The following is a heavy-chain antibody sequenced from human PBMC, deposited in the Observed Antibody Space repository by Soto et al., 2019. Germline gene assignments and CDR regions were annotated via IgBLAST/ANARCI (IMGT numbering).Heavy chain of an antibody. CDR3: VTGWYEY. D-gene: IGHD2-15*01. V-gene: IGHV3-74*01. CDR1: EFTFSSSW. Sequence: GGSRRLSWVVSEFTFSSSWRQWFRQVPGKGLVWGSRINSGGSIINYADTVPARFPTSRDNDKNMLYLKMTRLRAEDTALYYCVTGWYEYWGRGPLVTVSS. CDR2: INSGGSII. J-gene: IGHJ4*02.